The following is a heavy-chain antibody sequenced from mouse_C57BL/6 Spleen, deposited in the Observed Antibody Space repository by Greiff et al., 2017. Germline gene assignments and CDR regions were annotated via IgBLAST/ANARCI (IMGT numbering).Heavy chain of an antibody. Sequence: EVQVVESGGGLVQPGGSLSLSCAASGFTFTDYYMSWVRQPPGKALEWLGFIRNKANGYTTEYSASVKGRFTISRDNSQSILYLQMNALRAEDSATYYCARYGEWGYAMDYWGQGTSVTVSS. CDR1: GFTFTDYY. CDR2: IRNKANGYTT. CDR3: ARYGEWGYAMDY. V-gene: IGHV7-3*01. J-gene: IGHJ4*01.